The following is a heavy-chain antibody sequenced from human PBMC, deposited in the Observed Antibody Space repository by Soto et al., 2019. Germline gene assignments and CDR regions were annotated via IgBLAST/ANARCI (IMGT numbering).Heavy chain of an antibody. V-gene: IGHV4-39*01. CDR2: IYYSGST. Sequence: QLQLQESGPGLVKPSETLSLTCTVSGGSISSSSYYWGWIRQPPGKGLEWIGSIYYSGSTYYNPSLKSRVTISVDTSKNQFSLKLSSVTAADTAVYYCAVVPAAMEEFDYWGQGTLVTVSS. CDR3: AVVPAAMEEFDY. CDR1: GGSISSSSYY. J-gene: IGHJ4*02. D-gene: IGHD2-2*01.